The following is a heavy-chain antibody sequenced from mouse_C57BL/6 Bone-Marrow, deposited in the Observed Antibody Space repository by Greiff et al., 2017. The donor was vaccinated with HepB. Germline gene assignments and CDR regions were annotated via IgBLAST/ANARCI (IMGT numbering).Heavy chain of an antibody. J-gene: IGHJ1*03. Sequence: DVMLVESGGGLVKPGGSLKLSCAASGFTFSDYGMHWVRQAPEKGLEWVAYISSGSSTIYYADTVKGRFTISRDHAKNTLFLQMTSLRSEDTAMYYCARNYGSSYWYFDVWGTGTTGTVSS. CDR2: ISSGSSTI. CDR3: ARNYGSSYWYFDV. D-gene: IGHD1-1*01. V-gene: IGHV5-17*01. CDR1: GFTFSDYG.